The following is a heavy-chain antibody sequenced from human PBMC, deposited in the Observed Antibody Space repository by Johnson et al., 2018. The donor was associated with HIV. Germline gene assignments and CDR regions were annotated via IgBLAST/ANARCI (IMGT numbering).Heavy chain of an antibody. CDR2: ISGSGGST. CDR3: AKRMGQLVQLDAFDI. D-gene: IGHD6-6*01. V-gene: IGHV3-23*04. J-gene: IGHJ3*02. Sequence: QLVESGGGLVQPGRSLRLSCAASGFTFSSYSMHWVRQAPGKGLEWVSAISGSGGSTYYADSVKGRFTISRDNSKNTRYLQMNSLRAEDTAVYYCAKRMGQLVQLDAFDIWGQGTMVTVSS. CDR1: GFTFSSYS.